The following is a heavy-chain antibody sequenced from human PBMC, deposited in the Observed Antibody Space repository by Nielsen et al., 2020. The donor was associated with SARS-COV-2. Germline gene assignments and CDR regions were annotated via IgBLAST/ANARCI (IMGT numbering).Heavy chain of an antibody. V-gene: IGHV3-48*04. Sequence: GGSLRLSCAASGFTFSSYWMNWVRQAPGKGLEWVSYISSSGTTIYYADSVKGRFTISRDNAKSSLYLQMNSLRAEDTAAYYCARCSSGSCYSGWFDPWGQGTLVTVSS. J-gene: IGHJ5*02. CDR1: GFTFSSYW. D-gene: IGHD2-15*01. CDR3: ARCSSGSCYSGWFDP. CDR2: ISSSGTTI.